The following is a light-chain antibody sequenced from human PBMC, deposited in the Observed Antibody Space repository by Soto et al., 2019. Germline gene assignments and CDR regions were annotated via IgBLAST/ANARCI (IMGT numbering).Light chain of an antibody. J-gene: IGKJ4*01. Sequence: EIVLTESPATLSLSPGERATLSCRARQSVGSGSLTWCQQKPGQAPGLLIYGASTRATAIPARFSGSGSGTDFTLTVSSLQPEDFAVYYCQHDYNLLTFGGGTKVDIK. CDR3: QHDYNLLT. CDR2: GAS. CDR1: QSVGSGS. V-gene: IGKV3D-7*01.